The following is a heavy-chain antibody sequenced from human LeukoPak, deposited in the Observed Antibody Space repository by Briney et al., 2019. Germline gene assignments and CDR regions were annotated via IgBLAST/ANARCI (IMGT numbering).Heavy chain of an antibody. CDR3: ASPERNDVYYYYYYGMDV. D-gene: IGHD1-1*01. V-gene: IGHV1-46*01. Sequence: GASVKVSCKASGYAFTSYYMHWVRQAPGQGLEWMGIINPSGGSTSYAQKFQGRVTMTRDTSTSTVYMELSSLRSEDTAVYYCASPERNDVYYYYYYGMDVWGQGTTVTVSS. J-gene: IGHJ6*02. CDR2: INPSGGST. CDR1: GYAFTSYY.